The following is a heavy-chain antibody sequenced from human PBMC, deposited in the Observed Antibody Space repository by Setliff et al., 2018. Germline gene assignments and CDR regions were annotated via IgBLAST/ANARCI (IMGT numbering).Heavy chain of an antibody. V-gene: IGHV3-48*01. Sequence: PGGSLRLSCAASGFTFSSYSMNWVRQAPGKGLEWVSYISSSSSTIYYADSVKGRFTISKDNAKNSLYLQMNSLRAEDTAVYYCAKNGGDIVVVPAAPIDDWGEGTLVTVSS. J-gene: IGHJ4*02. CDR2: ISSSSSTI. CDR3: AKNGGDIVVVPAAPIDD. CDR1: GFTFSSYS. D-gene: IGHD2-2*01.